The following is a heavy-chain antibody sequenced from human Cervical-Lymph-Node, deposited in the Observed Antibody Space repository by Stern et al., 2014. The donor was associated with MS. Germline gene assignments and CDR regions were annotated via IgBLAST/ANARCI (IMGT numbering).Heavy chain of an antibody. D-gene: IGHD5-12*01. CDR2: IYYSGTT. J-gene: IGHJ4*02. CDR3: ARHDGWLPHY. V-gene: IGHV4-39*01. Sequence: QVQLVESGPGLVKPSETLSLTCSVSGGSISRSTYYWGWIRQPPGKGLEWIGSIYYSGTTYYNPSLKSRVTIDTSTNQFSLRPPSVTAADTAVYYCARHDGWLPHYWSQGTLVTVSS. CDR1: GGSISRSTYY.